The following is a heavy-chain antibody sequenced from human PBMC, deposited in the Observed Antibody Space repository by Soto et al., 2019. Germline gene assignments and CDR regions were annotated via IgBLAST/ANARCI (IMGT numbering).Heavy chain of an antibody. CDR3: ARKQRKPAAIWN. D-gene: IGHD2-2*01. CDR2: IYYTGTT. J-gene: IGHJ4*02. CDR1: GYSINSNNW. Sequence: QVQLQESGPGLVKPSDTLSLTCVVSGYSINSNNWWGWIRQPTGKGLEWIGDIYYTGTTYYIPSLNSRVSMSVDTAKDQFSLRLSSVTAVDTAVYYCARKQRKPAAIWNWGQGTLVTVSS. V-gene: IGHV4-28*01.